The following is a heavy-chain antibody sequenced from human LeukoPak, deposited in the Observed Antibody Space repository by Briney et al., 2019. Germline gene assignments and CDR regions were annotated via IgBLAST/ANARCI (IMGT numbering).Heavy chain of an antibody. J-gene: IGHJ4*02. Sequence: ASVKVSCKASGYTFTGYYMHWVRQAPGRGLEWMGWINPNSGGTNYAQKFQGRVTMTRDTSISTAYMELSRLRSDDTAVYYCARARSAVVEFDYWGQGTLVTVSS. CDR1: GYTFTGYY. V-gene: IGHV1-2*02. CDR3: ARARSAVVEFDY. D-gene: IGHD2-15*01. CDR2: INPNSGGT.